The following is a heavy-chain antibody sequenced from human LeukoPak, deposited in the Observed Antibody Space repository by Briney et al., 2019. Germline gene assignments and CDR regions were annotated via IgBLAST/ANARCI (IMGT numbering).Heavy chain of an antibody. CDR2: IYYSGST. CDR1: SGSISSSSYY. Sequence: SETLSLTCTVSSGSISSSSYYWGWIRQPPGKGLEWIGSIYYSGSTYYNPSLKSRVTISVDTSKNQFSLKLSSVTAADTAVYYCARSAMVRGVPHFDYWGQGTLVTVSS. V-gene: IGHV4-39*07. CDR3: ARSAMVRGVPHFDY. J-gene: IGHJ4*02. D-gene: IGHD3-10*01.